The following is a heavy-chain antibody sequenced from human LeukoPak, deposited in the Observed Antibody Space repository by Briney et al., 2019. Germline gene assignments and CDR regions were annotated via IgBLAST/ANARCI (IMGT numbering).Heavy chain of an antibody. Sequence: SQTLSLTCTVSGGSISSGSYYWSWIRQPAGKGLEWIGRIYTSGSTNYNPSLKSRVTMSVDTSKNQFSLKLSSVTAADTAVYYCARDPEGSSSLANYYYMDVWGKGTTVTVSS. CDR3: ARDPEGSSSLANYYYMDV. CDR1: GGSISSGSYY. D-gene: IGHD6-6*01. CDR2: IYTSGST. V-gene: IGHV4-61*02. J-gene: IGHJ6*03.